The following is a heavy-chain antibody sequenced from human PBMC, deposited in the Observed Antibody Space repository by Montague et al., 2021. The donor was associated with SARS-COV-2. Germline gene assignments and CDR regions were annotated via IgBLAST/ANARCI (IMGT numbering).Heavy chain of an antibody. V-gene: IGHV3-48*02. CDR2: TSGDGRTI. CDR3: ATDLFAFRRSEGRDY. D-gene: IGHD3-3*02. Sequence: SLRLSCAASDITFSKYSMNWVRQAPGKGLEWISYTSGDGRTIYYADSVRGRFTISRDNAVRSLYVEMTRLRDEDTATYYCATDLFAFRRSEGRDYWGQGTLVTVSS. J-gene: IGHJ4*02. CDR1: DITFSKYS.